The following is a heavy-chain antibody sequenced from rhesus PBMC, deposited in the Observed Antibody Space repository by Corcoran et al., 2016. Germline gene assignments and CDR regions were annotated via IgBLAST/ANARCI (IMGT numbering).Heavy chain of an antibody. D-gene: IGHD3-40*01. CDR3: MRDFDYDFDY. J-gene: IGHJ4*01. CDR1: GYSISSNY. V-gene: IGHV4-160*01. Sequence: QVQLQESGPGLGKPSETLSLTCAVSGYSISSNYWSGSRQPPGKGLEWLGYIYGSDGSTYYTPSLKSRVTISTDTSKTHFSLKLTSVTAADTAVYYCMRDFDYDFDYWGQGVLVTVSS. CDR2: IYGSDGST.